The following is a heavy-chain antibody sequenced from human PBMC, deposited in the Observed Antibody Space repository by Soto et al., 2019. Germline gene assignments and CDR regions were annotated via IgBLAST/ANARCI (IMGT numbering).Heavy chain of an antibody. D-gene: IGHD2-2*02. CDR2: IIPIFGTA. CDR1: GGTFSSYA. J-gene: IGHJ6*02. Sequence: SVKVSCKASGGTFSSYAISWVRQAPGQGLEWMGGIIPIFGTANYAQKFQGRVTITADESTSTAYMELSSLRSEDTAVYYCARVVVQADINPACGMDVWGQGTTVTVSS. V-gene: IGHV1-69*13. CDR3: ARVVVQADINPACGMDV.